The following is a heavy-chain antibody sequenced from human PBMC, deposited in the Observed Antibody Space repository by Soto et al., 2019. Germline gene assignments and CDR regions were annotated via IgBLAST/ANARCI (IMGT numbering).Heavy chain of an antibody. J-gene: IGHJ5*02. Sequence: GGSLRLSCAASGFTFSSYGMHWVRQAPGKGLEWVAVIWYDGSNKYYADSVKGRFTISRDNSKNTLYLQMNSLRAEDTAVYYCARDPSMITFGGVIVIPSNWFDPWGQGTLVTVSS. V-gene: IGHV3-33*01. CDR3: ARDPSMITFGGVIVIPSNWFDP. CDR2: IWYDGSNK. CDR1: GFTFSSYG. D-gene: IGHD3-16*02.